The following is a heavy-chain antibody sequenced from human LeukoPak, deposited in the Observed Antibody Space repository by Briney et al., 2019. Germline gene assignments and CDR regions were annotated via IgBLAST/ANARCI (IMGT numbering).Heavy chain of an antibody. CDR3: TSSVVVVAATRGFGSGH. J-gene: IGHJ4*02. D-gene: IGHD2-15*01. CDR1: GFTFGDYA. Sequence: GGSLRLSCTASGFTFGDYAMSWFRQAPGKGLEWVGFIRSKAYGGTTEYAASVKGRFTISRDDSKSIAYLQMNSLKTEDTAVYYCTSSVVVVAATRGFGSGHWGQGTLVTVSS. V-gene: IGHV3-49*03. CDR2: IRSKAYGGTT.